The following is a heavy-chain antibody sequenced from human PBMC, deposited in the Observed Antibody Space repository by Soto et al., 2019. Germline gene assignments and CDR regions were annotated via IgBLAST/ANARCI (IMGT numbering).Heavy chain of an antibody. Sequence: ASVKVSCKASGYTFTSYYMHWVRQAPGQGLEWMRIINPSGGSTSYAEKFQGRVTMTRDTSTSTVYMELSSLRSEDTAVYYCARESSPCSGGGYPINWFDRWSRRTLVTVSS. V-gene: IGHV1-46*01. CDR2: INPSGGST. D-gene: IGHD2-15*01. CDR3: ARESSPCSGGGYPINWFDR. J-gene: IGHJ5*01. CDR1: GYTFTSYY.